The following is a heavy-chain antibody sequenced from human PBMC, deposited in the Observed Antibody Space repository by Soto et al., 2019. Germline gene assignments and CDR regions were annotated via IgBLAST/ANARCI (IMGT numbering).Heavy chain of an antibody. CDR1: GFSLTSSGVG. J-gene: IGHJ4*02. D-gene: IGHD6-6*01. Sequence: SGPTLVNPTQTLTLTCTFSGFSLTSSGVGVAWIRQPPGKALEWLALIYWDDDKRYRPSLSSRLTITKDTSKNQVVLTMTNVDPVDTATYYCADIRRAAPGHYYFDYWGQGTLVPVSS. V-gene: IGHV2-5*02. CDR3: ADIRRAAPGHYYFDY. CDR2: IYWDDDK.